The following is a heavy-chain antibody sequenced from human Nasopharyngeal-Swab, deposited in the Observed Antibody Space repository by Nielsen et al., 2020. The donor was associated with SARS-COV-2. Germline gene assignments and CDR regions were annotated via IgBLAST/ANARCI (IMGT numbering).Heavy chain of an antibody. Sequence: SETLSLTCTVSGGSISSYYWSWIRQPAGKGLEWIGRIYTSGSTNYNPSLKSRVTMSVDTSKNQFSLKLSSVTAADTAVYYCARATYYDFWSGLDYYYYGMDVWGQGTTVTVSS. V-gene: IGHV4-4*07. CDR3: ARATYYDFWSGLDYYYYGMDV. CDR1: GGSISSYY. D-gene: IGHD3-3*01. J-gene: IGHJ6*02. CDR2: IYTSGST.